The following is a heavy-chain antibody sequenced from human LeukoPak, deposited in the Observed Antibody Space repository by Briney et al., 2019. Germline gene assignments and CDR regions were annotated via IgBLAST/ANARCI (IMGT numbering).Heavy chain of an antibody. CDR2: IYYSGST. V-gene: IGHV4-59*08. CDR1: GGSISSYY. Sequence: PSETLSLTCTVSGGSISSYYWGWIRQPPGKGLEWIGYIYYSGSTNYNPSLKGRVTISVDTSKNQFSLKLSSVTAADTAVYYCARGLGRNAYYYYGMDVWGQGTTVTVSS. CDR3: ARGLGRNAYYYYGMDV. J-gene: IGHJ6*02. D-gene: IGHD2-8*01.